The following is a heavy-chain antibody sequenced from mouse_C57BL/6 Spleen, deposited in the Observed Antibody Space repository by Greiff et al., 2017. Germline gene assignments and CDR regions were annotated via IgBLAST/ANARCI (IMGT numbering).Heavy chain of an antibody. Sequence: VQLQQSGAELVRPGASVKLSCTASGFNIKDDYMHWVQQRPEQGLEWIGWIDPENGDTEYASKFQGKATITADTSSNTAYLQLSSLTSEDTAVYYCTTIDSLYGDWGQGTSVTVSS. CDR2: IDPENGDT. J-gene: IGHJ4*01. CDR1: GFNIKDDY. CDR3: TTIDSLYGD. D-gene: IGHD1-1*02. V-gene: IGHV14-4*01.